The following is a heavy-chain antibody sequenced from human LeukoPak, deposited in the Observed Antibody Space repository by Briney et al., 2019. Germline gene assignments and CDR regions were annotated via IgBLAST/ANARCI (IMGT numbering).Heavy chain of an antibody. J-gene: IGHJ5*02. D-gene: IGHD3-10*01. V-gene: IGHV4-4*07. CDR2: IYTSGTI. Sequence: RASETLSLTCTVSGGSISSYYWGWIRQPAGTALEWIGRIYTSGTITYNPSLKSRVTMSVDTSKNQFSLKLSSVTAADTAVYYCARDSGTTGEVKFDPWGQGTLVTVSS. CDR1: GGSISSYY. CDR3: ARDSGTTGEVKFDP.